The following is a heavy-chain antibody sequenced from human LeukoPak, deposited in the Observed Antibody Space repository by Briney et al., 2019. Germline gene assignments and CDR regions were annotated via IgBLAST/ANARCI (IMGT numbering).Heavy chain of an antibody. CDR1: GDSVASKSAA. D-gene: IGHD6-19*01. V-gene: IGHV6-1*01. Sequence: SQTLSLTCSISGDSVASKSAAWSWIRQSPSRGLVWLGRTYFRSKWDSDYALSVKSRIIINPDTSKNQFSLQLSSVTPEDTAVYYCARDSSGWANYFDCWGQGTLVTVSS. CDR2: TYFRSKWDS. J-gene: IGHJ4*02. CDR3: ARDSSGWANYFDC.